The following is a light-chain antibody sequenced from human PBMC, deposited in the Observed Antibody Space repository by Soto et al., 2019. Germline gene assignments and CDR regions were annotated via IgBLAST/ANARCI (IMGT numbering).Light chain of an antibody. V-gene: IGKV3-15*01. J-gene: IGKJ4*01. CDR2: GAS. Sequence: EIVMTQSPAALSVSPGERATLSCRASQSVSTNLAWYQQSPGQAPRLLIYGASTRATDIPARFSGSGSGTEFTLTISSLQSEDFAVYYCQQYNNWLTFGGGTKVEIK. CDR3: QQYNNWLT. CDR1: QSVSTN.